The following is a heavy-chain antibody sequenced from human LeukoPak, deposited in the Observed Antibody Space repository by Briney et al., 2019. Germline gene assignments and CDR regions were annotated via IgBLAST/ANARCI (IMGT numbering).Heavy chain of an antibody. J-gene: IGHJ4*02. D-gene: IGHD6-13*01. CDR3: ALAWYGIVPLDY. V-gene: IGHV3-30*03. CDR2: ISYDGSNK. Sequence: GGSLRLSCAASGFTFSSYGMHWVRQAPGKGLEWVAVISYDGSNKYYADSVKGRFTISRDNSKNTLYLQMNSLRAEDTAVYCCALAWYGIVPLDYWGQGTLVTVSS. CDR1: GFTFSSYG.